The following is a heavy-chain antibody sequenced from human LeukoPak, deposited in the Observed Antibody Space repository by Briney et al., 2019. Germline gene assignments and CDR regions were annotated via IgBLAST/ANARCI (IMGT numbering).Heavy chain of an antibody. CDR3: ARGYCSGGSCCGGYNWFDP. V-gene: IGHV4-61*02. D-gene: IGHD2-15*01. Sequence: SQTLSLTCTVSGGSISSGSYYWSWIRQPAGKGLEWIGRIYTSGSTNYNPSLKSRVTISVDTSKNQFSLKLSSVTAADTAVYYCARGYCSGGSCCGGYNWFDPWGQGTLVTVSS. J-gene: IGHJ5*02. CDR2: IYTSGST. CDR1: GGSISSGSYY.